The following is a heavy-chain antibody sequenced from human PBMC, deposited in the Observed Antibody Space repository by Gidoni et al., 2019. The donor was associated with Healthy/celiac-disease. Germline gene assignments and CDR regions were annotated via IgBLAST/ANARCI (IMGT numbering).Heavy chain of an antibody. CDR1: GLTFSSYA. D-gene: IGHD2-15*01. V-gene: IGHV3-23*01. J-gene: IGHJ1*01. Sequence: EVQLLSSAGALVQPGASLRLSCAASGLTFSSYAMSWVRQAPGEGLEWVSAISGSGGSTYYADSVKGRFTISRDNSKNTLYLQMNSLRAEDTAVYYCAKQRGILLLEYFQHWGQGTLVTVSS. CDR2: ISGSGGST. CDR3: AKQRGILLLEYFQH.